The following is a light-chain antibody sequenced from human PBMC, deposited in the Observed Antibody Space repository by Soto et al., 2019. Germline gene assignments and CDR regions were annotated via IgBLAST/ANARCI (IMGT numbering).Light chain of an antibody. CDR1: QDIDRW. J-gene: IGKJ2*01. Sequence: DIQMTQSPSSVSVSVGDRVIITCRASQDIDRWLAWYQQRPGKAPKLLLYGAFNLQSGVPSRFSGSGSGTDYTLTISSLQPEDFATSYCQQAKRLPYPFGQGTKLEIK. V-gene: IGKV1-12*01. CDR2: GAF. CDR3: QQAKRLPYP.